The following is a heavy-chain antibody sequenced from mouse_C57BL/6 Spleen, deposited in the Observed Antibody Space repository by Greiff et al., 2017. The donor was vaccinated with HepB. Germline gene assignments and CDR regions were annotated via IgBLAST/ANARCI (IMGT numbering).Heavy chain of an antibody. CDR1: GYTFTSYW. D-gene: IGHD2-4*01. V-gene: IGHV1-69*01. J-gene: IGHJ2*01. CDR2: IDPSDSYT. Sequence: QVQLQQPGAELVMPGASVKLSCKASGYTFTSYWMHWVKQRPGQGLEWIGEIDPSDSYTNYNQKFKGKSTLTVDKSSSTAYMQLSSLTSEDSAVYYCARSYDYDERYFDYWGQGTTLTVSS. CDR3: ARSYDYDERYFDY.